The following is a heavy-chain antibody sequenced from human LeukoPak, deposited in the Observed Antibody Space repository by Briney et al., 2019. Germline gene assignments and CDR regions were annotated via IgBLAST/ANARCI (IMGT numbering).Heavy chain of an antibody. CDR3: ARTPLRLNWFDP. D-gene: IGHD5/OR15-5a*01. CDR1: GGSISSHY. V-gene: IGHV4-59*08. J-gene: IGHJ5*02. Sequence: SETLSLTCTVSGGSISSHYWSWIRQPPGKGLEWIGYIHYSGSTNYNPSLKSRVTISVDTSKNQFSLKLSSVTAADTAVYYCARTPLRLNWFDPWGQGTLVTVSS. CDR2: IHYSGST.